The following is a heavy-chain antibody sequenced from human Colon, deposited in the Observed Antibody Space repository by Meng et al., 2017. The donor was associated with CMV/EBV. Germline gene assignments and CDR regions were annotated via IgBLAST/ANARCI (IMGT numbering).Heavy chain of an antibody. CDR2: INWNGGRT. CDR3: ARDLVPNDSSPYYPGDC. D-gene: IGHD3-22*01. CDR1: GFSFEDYG. J-gene: IGHJ6*02. Sequence: GGSLRLSCATSGFSFEDYGMSWVRQAPGKGLEWVSGINWNGGRTDYGDSVKGRFTISRDNAKKSLYLQMDSLRVEDTALYYCARDLVPNDSSPYYPGDCWGQGTTVTVSS. V-gene: IGHV3-20*04.